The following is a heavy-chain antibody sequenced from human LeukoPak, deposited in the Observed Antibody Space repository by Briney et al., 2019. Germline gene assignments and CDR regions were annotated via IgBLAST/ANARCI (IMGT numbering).Heavy chain of an antibody. V-gene: IGHV4-39*02. CDR3: ARGRRIVVLPGRGYFDL. CDR1: GDSISSSSYY. D-gene: IGHD4/OR15-4a*01. Sequence: SETLSLTCNVSGDSISSSSYYWSWIRVPPGKGLEWIGSIYYAGSTYYNPSLKSRVTLSVDTSTNHVSLNIKSVPAADTAMYYCARGRRIVVLPGRGYFDLWGRGTLVTVSS. J-gene: IGHJ2*01. CDR2: IYYAGST.